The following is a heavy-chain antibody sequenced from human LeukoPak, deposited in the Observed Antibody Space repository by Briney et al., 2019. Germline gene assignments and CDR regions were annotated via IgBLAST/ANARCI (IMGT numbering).Heavy chain of an antibody. J-gene: IGHJ4*02. Sequence: PGGSLRLSCAASGFTVGSNYMSWVRQAPGKGLEWVSVIYSGGSTYYADSVKGRFTISRDNSKNSLYLQMNSLRTEDTALYYCAKGGHGYNYYFDYWGQGTLVTVSS. CDR2: IYSGGST. CDR1: GFTVGSNY. CDR3: AKGGHGYNYYFDY. V-gene: IGHV3-53*05. D-gene: IGHD5-24*01.